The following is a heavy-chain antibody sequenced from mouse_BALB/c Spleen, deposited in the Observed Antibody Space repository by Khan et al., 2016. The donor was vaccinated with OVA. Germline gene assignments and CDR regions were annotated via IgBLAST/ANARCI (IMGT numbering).Heavy chain of an antibody. J-gene: IGHJ2*01. Sequence: EVELVESGGGLVKPGGSLKLSCAASGFTFSSYAMSWVRQSPEKRLEWVAEISSGGSYTYYPDTVTGRFIISRDNAKNTLYLEMSSLRSEDTAMYYCARYYGSSYFDYWGQGTTLTVSS. D-gene: IGHD1-1*01. V-gene: IGHV5-9-4*01. CDR3: ARYYGSSYFDY. CDR2: ISSGGSYT. CDR1: GFTFSSYA.